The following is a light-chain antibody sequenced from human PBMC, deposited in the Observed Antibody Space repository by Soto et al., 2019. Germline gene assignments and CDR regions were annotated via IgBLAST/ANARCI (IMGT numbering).Light chain of an antibody. CDR1: SSDIGGYNY. Sequence: QSALTQPASVSGSPGQSITGSCTGTSSDIGGYNYVSWYQHHPGKAPQLIIYEVNLRPSGVSDRFSASKSGDTASLTISGLQAGDEADYYCCSYSTSNTHNYVFGTGIQLTVL. J-gene: IGLJ1*01. V-gene: IGLV2-14*01. CDR2: EVN. CDR3: CSYSTSNTHNYV.